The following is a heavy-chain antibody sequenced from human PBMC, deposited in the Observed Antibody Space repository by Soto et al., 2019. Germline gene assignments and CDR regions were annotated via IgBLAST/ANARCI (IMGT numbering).Heavy chain of an antibody. CDR1: GVSISSSNW. CDR2: IYLSGST. V-gene: IGHV4-4*02. CDR3: ASLSVAKHAFDI. Sequence: QVQLQESGPGLVKPSGTLSLTCAVSGVSISSSNWWSWVRQPPVKGLEWIGEIYLSGSTNYNPSIKSRCTISVDKSKNQFSPKLSSVTAADTAVYYCASLSVAKHAFDIWGQGTMVTVSS. J-gene: IGHJ3*02. D-gene: IGHD6-19*01.